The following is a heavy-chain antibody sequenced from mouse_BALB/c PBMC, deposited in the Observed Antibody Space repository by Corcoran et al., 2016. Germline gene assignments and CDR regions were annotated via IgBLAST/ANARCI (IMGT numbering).Heavy chain of an antibody. J-gene: IGHJ3*01. Sequence: EVQLQQSGLELVKPGASVKLSCKASGYAFTSYVMHWVKQQPGQGLEWIGYINPYNDGTKYNEKFKGKATLTSDKSTSTAYMELSSLTSEDSAVYYCARPGWLLPPAYWGQGTLVTVSA. CDR2: INPYNDGT. D-gene: IGHD2-3*01. CDR1: GYAFTSYV. CDR3: ARPGWLLPPAY. V-gene: IGHV1S136*01.